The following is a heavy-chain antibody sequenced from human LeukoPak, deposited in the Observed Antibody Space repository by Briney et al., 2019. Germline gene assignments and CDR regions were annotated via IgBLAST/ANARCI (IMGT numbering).Heavy chain of an antibody. J-gene: IGHJ4*02. D-gene: IGHD1-26*01. V-gene: IGHV3-30*02. CDR2: IRYDGSNK. CDR1: GFTFSSYG. CDR3: AQVGGALYFFDY. Sequence: GGSLRLSCAASGFTFSSYGMHWVRQAPGKGLEWVAFIRYDGSNKYYADSVKGRFTISRDNSKNTLYLQMNSLRAEDTAVYYCAQVGGALYFFDYWGQGALVTVSS.